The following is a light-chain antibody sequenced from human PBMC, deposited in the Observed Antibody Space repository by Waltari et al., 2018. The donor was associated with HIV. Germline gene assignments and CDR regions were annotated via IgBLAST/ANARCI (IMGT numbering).Light chain of an antibody. Sequence: QSVLTQPPSASGTPGQRVTISCSGGSSTIGSNIVNWYHQLPGTAPKLLFYSDNQRPSGVPDRFSASKSGTSASLAISGLQSEDEADYYCAAWDDSLNGWVFGGGTKLTVL. CDR3: AAWDDSLNGWV. V-gene: IGLV1-44*01. CDR2: SDN. J-gene: IGLJ3*02. CDR1: SSTIGSNI.